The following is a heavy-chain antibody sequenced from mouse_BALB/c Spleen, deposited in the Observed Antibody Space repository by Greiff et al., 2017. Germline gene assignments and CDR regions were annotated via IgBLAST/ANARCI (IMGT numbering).Heavy chain of an antibody. D-gene: IGHD2-4*01. V-gene: IGHV5-12-2*01. CDR1: GFTFSSYT. J-gene: IGHJ4*01. CDR2: ISNGGGST. Sequence: EVMLVESGGGLVQPGGSLKLSCAASGFTFSSYTMSWVRQTPEKRLEWVAYISNGGGSTYYPDTVKGRFTISRDNAKNTLYLQMSSLKSEDTAMYYCARHGPDYDRGYYAMDYWGQGTSVTVSS. CDR3: ARHGPDYDRGYYAMDY.